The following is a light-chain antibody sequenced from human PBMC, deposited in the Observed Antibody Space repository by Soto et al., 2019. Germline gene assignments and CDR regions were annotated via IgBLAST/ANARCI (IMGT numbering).Light chain of an antibody. J-gene: IGKJ2*01. CDR3: QQSYSTPYT. CDR1: QSISSY. V-gene: IGKV1-39*01. CDR2: AAS. Sequence: DIQMTQAPSSLSASVGDTVTITCRASQSISSYLNWYQQKPGKAPKLLIYAASSLQSEVPSRFIGSGSGTDFTLTICSLQPEDFATYYCQQSYSTPYTFGQGTKLEIK.